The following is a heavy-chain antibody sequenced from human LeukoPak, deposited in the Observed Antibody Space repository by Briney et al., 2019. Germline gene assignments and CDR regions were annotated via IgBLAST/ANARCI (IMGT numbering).Heavy chain of an antibody. CDR1: GFTFNPYG. V-gene: IGHV3-21*01. J-gene: IGHJ6*03. Sequence: KPGGSLRLSCAASGFTFNPYGMNWVRQAPGKGLEWVSSISSSSHYIHYADSVKGRFTISRGNVKNSLYLQMNSLRDEDTPVYYCARGYECSSSSGYYNYYYMDVWGIGTTVTVSS. CDR2: ISSSSHYI. D-gene: IGHD6-6*01. CDR3: ARGYECSSSSGYYNYYYMDV.